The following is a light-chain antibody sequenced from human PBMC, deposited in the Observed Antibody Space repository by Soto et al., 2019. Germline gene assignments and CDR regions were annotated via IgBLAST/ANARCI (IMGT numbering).Light chain of an antibody. J-gene: IGLJ2*01. CDR2: GNS. V-gene: IGLV1-40*01. Sequence: QSVLTQPPSVSGPPGQRVTIPCTGGSSNIGAGYDVHWYHQLPGTAPKLLIYGNSNRPSGVPDRFSGSKSGTSASLAITGLQAEDEADYYCQSYDSSLSGYVVFGGGTKVTVL. CDR1: SSNIGAGYD. CDR3: QSYDSSLSGYVV.